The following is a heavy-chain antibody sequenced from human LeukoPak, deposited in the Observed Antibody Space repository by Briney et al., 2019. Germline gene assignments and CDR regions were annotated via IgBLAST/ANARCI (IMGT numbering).Heavy chain of an antibody. J-gene: IGHJ6*02. CDR2: IYYSGST. CDR1: GGSISSSSYY. CDR3: ARPRGYSGYDSSYGMDV. V-gene: IGHV4-39*01. D-gene: IGHD5-12*01. Sequence: SETLSLTCTVSGGSISSSSYYWAWIRQPPGKGLEWIGSIYYSGSTYYNPSLKSRVTISVDTSKNQFSLKLSSVTAADTAVYYCARPRGYSGYDSSYGMDVWGQGTTVTVSS.